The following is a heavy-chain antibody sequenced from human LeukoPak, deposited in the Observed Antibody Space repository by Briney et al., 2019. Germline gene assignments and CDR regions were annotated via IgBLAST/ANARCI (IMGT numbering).Heavy chain of an antibody. J-gene: IGHJ4*02. D-gene: IGHD3-9*01. Sequence: SETLSLTCTISGGSISSSSYHWGWIRQPPGKGLEWIGNIYYSGSTYYNPSLKSRVTISVDTSKNQFSLKLSSVTAADTAVYYCAREGLLRYFDWLAPDYFDYWGQGTLVTVSS. CDR2: IYYSGST. CDR1: GGSISSSSYH. V-gene: IGHV4-39*01. CDR3: AREGLLRYFDWLAPDYFDY.